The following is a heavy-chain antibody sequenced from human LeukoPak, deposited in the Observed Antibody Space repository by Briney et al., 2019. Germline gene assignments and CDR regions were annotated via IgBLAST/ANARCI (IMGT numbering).Heavy chain of an antibody. CDR1: GGSISSGSYY. CDR2: IYTSGST. CDR3: AREVSGYCSGGSCYNWFDP. D-gene: IGHD2-15*01. J-gene: IGHJ5*02. Sequence: PSQTLSLTCTVSGGSISSGSYYWSWIRQPAGKGLEWIGRIYTSGSTNYNPSLKSRVTISVDTSKNQFSLKLSSVTAADTAVYYCAREVSGYCSGGSCYNWFDPWGQGTLVTVSS. V-gene: IGHV4-61*02.